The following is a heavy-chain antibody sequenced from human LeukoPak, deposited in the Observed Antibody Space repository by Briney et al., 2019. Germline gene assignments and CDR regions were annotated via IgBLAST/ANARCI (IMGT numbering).Heavy chain of an antibody. V-gene: IGHV1-18*01. CDR1: GYSSTSYG. CDR2: IGAYNGNT. J-gene: IGHJ4*02. CDR3: ARAMFDIVVVPAAMTMVRGAVDY. D-gene: IGHD2-2*01. Sequence: GASVKVSCKASGYSSTSYGISWVRQAPGQGLEWMGWIGAYNGNTNYAQKLQGRVTMTTDTSTSTAYMELRSLRSDDTAVYYCARAMFDIVVVPAAMTMVRGAVDYWGQGTLVTVSS.